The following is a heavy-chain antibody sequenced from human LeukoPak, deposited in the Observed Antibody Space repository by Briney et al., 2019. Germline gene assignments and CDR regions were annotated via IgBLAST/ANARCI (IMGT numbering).Heavy chain of an antibody. CDR1: GFTFSSYS. CDR2: ISSSSSYI. D-gene: IGHD3-16*01. J-gene: IGHJ4*02. CDR3: ARVYRWGDFDY. Sequence: GGSLRLSCAASGFTFSSYSMNWVRQAPEKGLEWVSSISSSSSYIYYADSVKGRFTISRDNAKNSLYLQMNSLRAEDTAVYYCARVYRWGDFDYWGQGTLVTVSS. V-gene: IGHV3-21*01.